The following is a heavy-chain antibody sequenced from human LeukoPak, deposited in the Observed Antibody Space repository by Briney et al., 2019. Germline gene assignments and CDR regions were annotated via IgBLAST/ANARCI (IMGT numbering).Heavy chain of an antibody. Sequence: ASVKVSCKASGYTFTNYDINWVRQATGQGLEWMGWMNPNSGNTGYAQKFQGRVTMTRNTSISTAYMELSSLRSEDTAVYYCARGGGLLRFEPFDYWGQGTLVTVSS. CDR2: MNPNSGNT. J-gene: IGHJ4*02. D-gene: IGHD3-3*01. CDR1: GYTFTNYD. CDR3: ARGGGLLRFEPFDY. V-gene: IGHV1-8*01.